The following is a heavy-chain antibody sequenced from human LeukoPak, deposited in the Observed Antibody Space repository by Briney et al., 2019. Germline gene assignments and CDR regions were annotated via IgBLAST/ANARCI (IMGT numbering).Heavy chain of an antibody. J-gene: IGHJ6*03. D-gene: IGHD5-18*01. CDR1: GGSLSSYY. Sequence: SETLSLTCTVSGGSLSSYYWSWLRQPAGKGLEWIGRIYTSGSTNYNPTLKSRVTMSVDTSKNQFSLKLSSVTAADTAVYYCASGPFPGYYYYYYYMDVWGKGTTVTVSS. V-gene: IGHV4-4*07. CDR2: IYTSGST. CDR3: ASGPFPGYYYYYYYMDV.